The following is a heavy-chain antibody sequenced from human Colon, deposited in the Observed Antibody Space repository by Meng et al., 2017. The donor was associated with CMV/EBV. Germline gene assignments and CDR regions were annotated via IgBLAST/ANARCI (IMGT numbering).Heavy chain of an antibody. CDR2: IYESGTT. J-gene: IGHJ4*02. V-gene: IGHV4-59*01. CDR1: GVAMSLYY. CDR3: ARDLSG. D-gene: IGHD5/OR15-5a*01. Sequence: GSLRLSCSVSGVAMSLYYWSWIRQAPGKGLEWIGHIYESGTTKYNPSLESRVTISLDTSRNHFSLRLTSVTAADTAVYYCARDLSGWGQGILVTVSS.